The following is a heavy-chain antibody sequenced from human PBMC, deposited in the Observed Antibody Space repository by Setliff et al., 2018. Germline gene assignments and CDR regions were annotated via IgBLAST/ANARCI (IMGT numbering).Heavy chain of an antibody. CDR2: ISSSSTYT. V-gene: IGHV3-21*01. D-gene: IGHD3-22*01. CDR3: ARDLWARDSPGAGPFDS. J-gene: IGHJ4*02. Sequence: GGSLRLSCAASGFTFSSYGMNWVRQAPGKGLEWVSVISSSSTYTSYADSLKGRFTVSRDNAKNSLYLQMNSLRDEDTAVYYCARDLWARDSPGAGPFDSWGQGTLVTVSS. CDR1: GFTFSSYG.